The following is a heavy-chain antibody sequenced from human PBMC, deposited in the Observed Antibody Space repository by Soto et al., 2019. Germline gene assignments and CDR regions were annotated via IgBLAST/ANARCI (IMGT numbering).Heavy chain of an antibody. CDR2: IIPIFGTA. CDR1: GGTFSSYA. D-gene: IGHD1-26*01. V-gene: IGHV1-69*13. CDR3: ARGGRYYFDF. J-gene: IGHJ4*02. Sequence: AASVKVSCKASGGTFSSYAISWVRQAPVQGLEWMGGIIPIFGTANYAQKFQGRVTITADESTSTAYMELSSLRSEDTAVYYCARGGRYYFDFPGQGTLVTLSS.